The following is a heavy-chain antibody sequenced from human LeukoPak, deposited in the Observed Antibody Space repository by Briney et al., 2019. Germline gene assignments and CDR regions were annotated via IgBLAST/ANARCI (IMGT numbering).Heavy chain of an antibody. V-gene: IGHV4-4*07. Sequence: SETLSLTCTVSGGSLSSYYWSWTRQPAGKGLEWIGRIYTSGSTNYNPSLKSRVTMSVDTSKNQFSLKLSSVTAADTAVYYCARDVGYGSGSYYHYYYYYMDVWGKGTTVTISS. CDR1: GGSLSSYY. CDR3: ARDVGYGSGSYYHYYYYYMDV. J-gene: IGHJ6*03. D-gene: IGHD3-10*01. CDR2: IYTSGST.